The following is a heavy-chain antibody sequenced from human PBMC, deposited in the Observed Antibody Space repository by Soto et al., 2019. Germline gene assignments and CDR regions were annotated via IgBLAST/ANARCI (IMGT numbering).Heavy chain of an antibody. D-gene: IGHD2-2*01. CDR3: ARAGFYQLLPSERFLGLYGMDV. V-gene: IGHV4-31*02. Sequence: PSETLSLTCTVSGVYISSGGYYWSWIRQHPGKGLEWIGYIYYSGSTYYNPSLKSRVTISVDTSKNQFSLKLSSVTAADTAVYYCARAGFYQLLPSERFLGLYGMDVWGQGTTVTVSS. CDR2: IYYSGST. J-gene: IGHJ6*02. CDR1: GVYISSGGYY.